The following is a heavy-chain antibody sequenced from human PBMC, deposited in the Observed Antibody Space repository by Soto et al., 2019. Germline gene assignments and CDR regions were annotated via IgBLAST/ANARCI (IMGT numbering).Heavy chain of an antibody. J-gene: IGHJ4*02. CDR1: GGTLSSYA. CDR2: IIPIFGTA. D-gene: IGHD3-22*01. Sequence: SVKVSCKASGGTLSSYAISWVRQAPGQGLEWMGGIIPIFGTANYAQKFQGRVTITADESTSTAYMELSSLRSEDTAVYYCARDHYDSSGYYSLIYFDYWGQGTLVTVSS. CDR3: ARDHYDSSGYYSLIYFDY. V-gene: IGHV1-69*13.